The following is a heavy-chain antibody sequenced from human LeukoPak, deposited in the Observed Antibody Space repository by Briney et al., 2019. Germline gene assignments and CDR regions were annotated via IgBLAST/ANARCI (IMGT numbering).Heavy chain of an antibody. CDR3: AKARLTYYYDSSGYYFDY. CDR1: GFTFSSYA. D-gene: IGHD3-22*01. J-gene: IGHJ4*02. Sequence: PGGSLRLSCAASGFTFSSYAMSWVRQAPGKGLEWVSAISGSGGSTYYADSVKGRFTISRDNSKNTLYLQMNSLRAEDTAVYYCAKARLTYYYDSSGYYFDYWGQGTLVTVSS. V-gene: IGHV3-23*01. CDR2: ISGSGGST.